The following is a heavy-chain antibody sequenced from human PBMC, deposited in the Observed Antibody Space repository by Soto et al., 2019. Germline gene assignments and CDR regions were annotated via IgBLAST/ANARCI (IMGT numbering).Heavy chain of an antibody. CDR2: IVVGSGNT. CDR3: AAAEWELNYYYGMDV. J-gene: IGHJ6*02. D-gene: IGHD1-26*01. Sequence: SVKVSCKASGFTFTSSPVQWVRQARGQRLEWIGWIVVGSGNTNYAQKFQERVTITRDMSTSTAYMELSSLRSEDTAVYYCAAAEWELNYYYGMDVWGQGTTVTVSS. CDR1: GFTFTSSP. V-gene: IGHV1-58*01.